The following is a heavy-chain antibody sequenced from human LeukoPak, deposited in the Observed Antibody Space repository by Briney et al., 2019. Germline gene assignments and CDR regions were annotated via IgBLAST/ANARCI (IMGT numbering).Heavy chain of an antibody. J-gene: IGHJ4*02. CDR2: ISCDSGSR. Sequence: GRSHRLSCPASGFTFDDYTVHWVRQAPGKGLEWVSFISCDSGSRYYADSVKGRFTISRDNSKNSLYLQMNSLRTEDTALYYCTKDGPSRSGWDHYFDYWGQGTLVTVSS. CDR1: GFTFDDYT. D-gene: IGHD6-19*01. CDR3: TKDGPSRSGWDHYFDY. V-gene: IGHV3-43*01.